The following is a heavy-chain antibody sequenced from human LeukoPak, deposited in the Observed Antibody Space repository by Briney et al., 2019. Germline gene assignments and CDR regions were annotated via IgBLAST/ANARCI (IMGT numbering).Heavy chain of an antibody. CDR1: GASVTHGGFS. J-gene: IGHJ3*01. Sequence: SQTLSLTCTLSGASVTHGGFSWTWVRQPPGKGLDWLALISYSGSAHYTLSLKSRLSISVDTSKNQFSLKLTSVTAADTAVYYCARVRQWEILGAFDLWGQGTTVTVSS. D-gene: IGHD1-26*01. CDR3: ARVRQWEILGAFDL. V-gene: IGHV4-30-4*07. CDR2: ISYSGSA.